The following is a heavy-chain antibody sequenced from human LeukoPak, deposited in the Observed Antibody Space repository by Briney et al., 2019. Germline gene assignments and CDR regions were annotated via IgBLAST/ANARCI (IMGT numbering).Heavy chain of an antibody. CDR1: GYSCTRCY. CDR3: ARDLRHHSGIAVSPFDY. J-gene: IGHJ4*02. D-gene: IGHD6-19*01. V-gene: IGHV1-46*01. Sequence: GASVKLSCKASGYSCTRCYLHWVRQAPGQGLEWMEIINPSDDTTTHAQKFQGRVTMTSDTSTSTVYMELSSLRSEDTAVYYCARDLRHHSGIAVSPFDYWGQGTLVTVSS. CDR2: INPSDDTT.